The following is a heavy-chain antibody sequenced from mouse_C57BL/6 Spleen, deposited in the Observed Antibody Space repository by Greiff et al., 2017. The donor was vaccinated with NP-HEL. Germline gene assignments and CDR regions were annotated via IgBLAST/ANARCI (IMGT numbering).Heavy chain of an antibody. Sequence: VQLQQSGPGLVKPSQSLSLTCSVTGYSITSGYYWNWIRQFPGNKLEWMGYISYDGSNNYNPSLKNRISITRDTSKNLFFLKLNSVSTEDTATYYCAIGSLTGAWFAYWGQGTLVTVSA. J-gene: IGHJ3*01. D-gene: IGHD4-1*01. CDR3: AIGSLTGAWFAY. CDR2: ISYDGSN. CDR1: GYSITSGYY. V-gene: IGHV3-6*01.